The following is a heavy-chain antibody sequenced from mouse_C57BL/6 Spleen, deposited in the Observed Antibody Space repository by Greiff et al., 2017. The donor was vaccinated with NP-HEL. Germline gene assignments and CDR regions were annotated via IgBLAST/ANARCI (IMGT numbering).Heavy chain of an antibody. CDR2: IYPRDGST. J-gene: IGHJ2*01. Sequence: QVQLQQSGPELVKPGASVKLSCKASGYTFTSYDINWVKQRPGQGLEWIGWIYPRDGSTKYNEKFKGKATLTVDTSSSTAYIELHSLTSEDSAVYFCARLSYYYGSSYYFDYWGQGTTLTVSS. V-gene: IGHV1-85*01. CDR3: ARLSYYYGSSYYFDY. D-gene: IGHD1-1*01. CDR1: GYTFTSYD.